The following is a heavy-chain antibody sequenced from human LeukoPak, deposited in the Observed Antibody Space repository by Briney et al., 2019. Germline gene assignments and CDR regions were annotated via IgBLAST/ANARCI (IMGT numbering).Heavy chain of an antibody. J-gene: IGHJ4*02. D-gene: IGHD3-22*01. Sequence: ASVKVSCKASGGTFSCYAISWVRQAPGQGLEWMGGIIPIFGTANYAQKFQGRVTITTDESTSTAYMELSSLRSEDTAVYYCARDRGSFDSSGYYLKGYFDYWGQGTLVTVSS. CDR2: IIPIFGTA. CDR3: ARDRGSFDSSGYYLKGYFDY. CDR1: GGTFSCYA. V-gene: IGHV1-69*05.